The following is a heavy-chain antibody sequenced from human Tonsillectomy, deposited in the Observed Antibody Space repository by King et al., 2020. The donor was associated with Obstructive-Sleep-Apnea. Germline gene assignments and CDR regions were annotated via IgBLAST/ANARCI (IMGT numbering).Heavy chain of an antibody. CDR3: ARGITVPEF. J-gene: IGHJ4*02. V-gene: IGHV3-23*04. D-gene: IGHD1-14*01. CDR2: VNSGGQT. CDR1: GFTFTNYG. Sequence: VQLVESGGGLVQPGGSLRLSCAASGFTFTNYGITWVRQSPGKGLEWVSAVNSGGQTYYTDSVKGRFTMSRDNSKNTVYLQMNNLSAEDTAVYYCARGITVPEFWGQGTLVTVSS.